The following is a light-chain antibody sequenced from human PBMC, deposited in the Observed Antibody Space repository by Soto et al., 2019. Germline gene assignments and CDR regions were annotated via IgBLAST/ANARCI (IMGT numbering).Light chain of an antibody. Sequence: QSVLTQPASVSGSPGQSITISCTGTSSDVGGYNYVSWYQQHPSNAPKLMIYDVTKRPAGFSNRFSGTSSGNTASLSISGHEAEDDGEYCGSSYTSGAVIFGGGTKLTVL. CDR1: SSDVGGYNY. CDR3: SSYTSGAVI. V-gene: IGLV2-14*01. J-gene: IGLJ2*01. CDR2: DVT.